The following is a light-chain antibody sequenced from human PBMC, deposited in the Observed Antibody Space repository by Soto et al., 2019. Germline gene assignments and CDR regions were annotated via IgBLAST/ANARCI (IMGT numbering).Light chain of an antibody. Sequence: EIVLTQSPGTLSLSPGERATLSCRASQSVSSSYLAWYQQKPGQAPRLLIYGASSRATGIPDRFSGSGSGTDLPLTISRLETEDFAVYYCQHYGSLVLTFGGGTKVEIK. CDR2: GAS. J-gene: IGKJ4*01. V-gene: IGKV3-20*01. CDR3: QHYGSLVLT. CDR1: QSVSSSY.